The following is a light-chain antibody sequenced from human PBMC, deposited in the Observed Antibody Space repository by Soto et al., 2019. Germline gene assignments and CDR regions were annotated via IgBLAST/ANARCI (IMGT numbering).Light chain of an antibody. CDR3: AAWDDSLSGL. Sequence: QSVLTQPPSASGTPGQRVTISCSGSSSNIGNNYVDWYQQLPGTAPKLLIYKNNQRPSGVPDRFSGSKSGTSASLAISGLRSEDEANYYCAAWDDSLSGLFGGGTQLTVL. J-gene: IGLJ2*01. CDR1: SSNIGNNY. CDR2: KNN. V-gene: IGLV1-47*01.